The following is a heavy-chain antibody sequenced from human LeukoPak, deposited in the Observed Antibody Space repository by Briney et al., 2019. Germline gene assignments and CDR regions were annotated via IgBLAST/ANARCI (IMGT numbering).Heavy chain of an antibody. CDR1: GFTFSSYG. CDR2: ISNDGSNK. D-gene: IGHD3-10*01. CDR3: AKGRGAFDI. Sequence: PGRSLRLSCVASGFTFSSYGMHWVRPAPAKGRAGVAVISNDGSNKYYADSVKGRFTISRDNSKNTLYLQMNSLRAEDTAVYYCAKGRGAFDIWGQGTMVTVSS. V-gene: IGHV3-30*18. J-gene: IGHJ3*02.